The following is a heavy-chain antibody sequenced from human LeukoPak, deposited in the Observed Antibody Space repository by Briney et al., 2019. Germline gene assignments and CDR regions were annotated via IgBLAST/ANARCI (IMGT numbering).Heavy chain of an antibody. CDR3: ARGSIFRIFRAFDI. CDR2: MNPNSGNT. CDR1: GYTFTSYD. J-gene: IGHJ3*02. Sequence: ASVKVSCKPSGYTFTSYDINWVRQATGQGLEWMGWMNPNSGNTGYAQKFQGRVTMTRNTSISTAYMELSSLRSEDTAVYYCARGSIFRIFRAFDIWGQGTMVTVSS. V-gene: IGHV1-8*01. D-gene: IGHD3-9*01.